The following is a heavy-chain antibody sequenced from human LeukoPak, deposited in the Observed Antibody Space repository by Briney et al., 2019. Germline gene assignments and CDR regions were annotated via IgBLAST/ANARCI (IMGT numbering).Heavy chain of an antibody. CDR1: GGSISSGGYY. CDR3: ARGYCSGGSCYSPTLFDY. D-gene: IGHD2-15*01. V-gene: IGHV4-31*03. Sequence: SETLSLTCTVSGGSISSGGYYWSWIRQHPGKGLEWIGYIYYSGSTYYNPSLKSRVTISVDTSKNQFSLKLSSVTAADTAVYYCARGYCSGGSCYSPTLFDYWGQGTLVTVSS. CDR2: IYYSGST. J-gene: IGHJ4*02.